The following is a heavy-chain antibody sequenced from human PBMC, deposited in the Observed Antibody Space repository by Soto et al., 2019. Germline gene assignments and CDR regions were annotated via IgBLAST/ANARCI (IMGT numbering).Heavy chain of an antibody. V-gene: IGHV1-69*01. Sequence: RLEWMGGIIPIFGTANYAQKFQGRVTITADESTSTAYMELSSLRSEDTAVYYCARDRVGYSYGYSWYFDLWGRGTLVSVSS. CDR2: IIPIFGTA. J-gene: IGHJ2*01. D-gene: IGHD5-18*01. CDR3: ARDRVGYSYGYSWYFDL.